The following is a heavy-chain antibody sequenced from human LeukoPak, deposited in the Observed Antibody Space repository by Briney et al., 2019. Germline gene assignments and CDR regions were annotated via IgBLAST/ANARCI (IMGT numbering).Heavy chain of an antibody. D-gene: IGHD1-26*01. CDR2: TYYSGNT. J-gene: IGHJ3*02. Sequence: SETLSLTCTVSGGSISIYYWSWIRQPPAKGLEWIGYTYYSGNTNYNPSLKSRVTISVDTSKNQFSLKVSSVTAADTAVYYCARHLNSGSYTDAFDIWGQGTMVTVSA. CDR3: ARHLNSGSYTDAFDI. CDR1: GGSISIYY. V-gene: IGHV4-59*08.